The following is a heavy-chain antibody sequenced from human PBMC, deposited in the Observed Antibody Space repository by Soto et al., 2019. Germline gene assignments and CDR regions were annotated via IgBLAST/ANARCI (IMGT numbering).Heavy chain of an antibody. Sequence: SETLSLTCTVSAGSVSSGNYYWSWIRQPPGKGLEWIGYIYYSGTTNYNPSLKSRVAISVDTSKNQFSLKLSSVTAADTAVYYCARGEDLGNWFDPWGQGALVTVSS. CDR1: AGSVSSGNYY. CDR3: ARGEDLGNWFDP. CDR2: IYYSGTT. J-gene: IGHJ5*02. V-gene: IGHV4-61*01.